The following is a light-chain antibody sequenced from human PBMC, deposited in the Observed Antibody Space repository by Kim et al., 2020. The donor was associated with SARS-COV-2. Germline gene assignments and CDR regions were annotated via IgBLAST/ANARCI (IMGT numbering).Light chain of an antibody. J-gene: IGLJ2*01. CDR2: KDT. CDR1: ASPKRY. V-gene: IGLV3-25*03. CDR3: QSALSLRHYLA. Sequence: PGQTARITCSGDASPKRYVYWYQQKSGQAPVLVIYKDTERPSGIPERFSGSNSGTTVTLTISGVEAEDEADYSCQSALSLRHYLAIGGWTQLTVL.